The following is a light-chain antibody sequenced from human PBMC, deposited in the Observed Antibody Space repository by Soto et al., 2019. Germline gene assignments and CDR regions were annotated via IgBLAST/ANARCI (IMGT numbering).Light chain of an antibody. J-gene: IGKJ4*01. CDR2: ATS. CDR1: QGIAPY. CDR3: QKYNSAPLT. Sequence: DVQMTQSPSSLSAFVGDRVTITCRASQGIAPYLAWFQQKPGKVPKLLIYATSTLQSGVTSRFSGSGSGTDFTLTINSLQPEDVGTYYCQKYNSAPLTFGGGTQLEIK. V-gene: IGKV1-27*01.